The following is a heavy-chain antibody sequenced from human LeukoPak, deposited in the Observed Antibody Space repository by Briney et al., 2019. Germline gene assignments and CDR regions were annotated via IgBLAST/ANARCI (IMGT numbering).Heavy chain of an antibody. J-gene: IGHJ4*02. Sequence: SATLSLTCTASGGSMSSYYWSWIRQPPGKGLEWIGYIFYSGNTDCNSSLKSRVTISVDTSKNQFSLKVSSVTAADPAVYYCARVLNSASKVFDYWGQGTLVTVSS. D-gene: IGHD6-6*01. CDR1: GGSMSSYY. V-gene: IGHV4-59*01. CDR3: ARVLNSASKVFDY. CDR2: IFYSGNT.